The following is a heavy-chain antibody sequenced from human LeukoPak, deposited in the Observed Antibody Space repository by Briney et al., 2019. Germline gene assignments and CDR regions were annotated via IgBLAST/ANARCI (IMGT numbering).Heavy chain of an antibody. CDR3: ARHLGGNYFDRPFDY. V-gene: IGHV3-64*01. CDR1: GFTFSSYA. CDR2: ISSNGGST. D-gene: IGHD3-22*01. J-gene: IGHJ4*02. Sequence: GGSLRLSCAASGFTFSSYAMHWVRQAPGKGLEYVSAISSNGGSTYYANSVKGRFTISRDNSKNTLYLQMNSLRAEDTAVYYCARHLGGNYFDRPFDYWGQGTLVTVSS.